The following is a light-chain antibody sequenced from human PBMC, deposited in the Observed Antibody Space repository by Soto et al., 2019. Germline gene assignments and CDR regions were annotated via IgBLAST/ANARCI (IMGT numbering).Light chain of an antibody. Sequence: TQSPSSLSLSPGERVTLSCRAGQGVTTNFAWYQQKSGQSPRLLIYDASTRATGIPPRFSGSGSGTDFTLTISSLDPEDFAVYYCQQRSNSFGGGTKVDIK. CDR3: QQRSNS. J-gene: IGKJ4*01. CDR1: QGVTTN. V-gene: IGKV3D-11*01. CDR2: DAS.